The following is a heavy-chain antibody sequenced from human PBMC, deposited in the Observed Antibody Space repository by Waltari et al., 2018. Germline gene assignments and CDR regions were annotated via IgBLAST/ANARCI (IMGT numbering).Heavy chain of an antibody. Sequence: QVQLQESGPGLVKPSETMSLTCTVSGGHISSYYWSWIRQPPVKGLEWIGYIYYSGSTNYNPSLKSRVTISVDTSKNQFSLKLSSVTAADTAVYYCAGEENSSWFDYWGQGTLVTVSS. CDR3: AGEENSSWFDY. D-gene: IGHD6-13*01. J-gene: IGHJ4*02. CDR1: GGHISSYY. CDR2: IYYSGST. V-gene: IGHV4-59*01.